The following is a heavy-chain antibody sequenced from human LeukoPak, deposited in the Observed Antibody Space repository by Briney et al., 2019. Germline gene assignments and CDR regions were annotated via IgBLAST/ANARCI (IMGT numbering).Heavy chain of an antibody. V-gene: IGHV3-9*01. CDR3: AKGQYSGNDSQPDY. CDR1: GFTFGDYA. J-gene: IGHJ4*02. CDR2: ISWSGGGI. D-gene: IGHD5-12*01. Sequence: PGGSLSLSCAASGFTFGDYAMHWVRQAPGKGLQWVSGISWSGGGIGYADSVKGRFTISRDNAKNSLYLQMNSLRPEDTAFYYCAKGQYSGNDSQPDYWGQGALVTVSS.